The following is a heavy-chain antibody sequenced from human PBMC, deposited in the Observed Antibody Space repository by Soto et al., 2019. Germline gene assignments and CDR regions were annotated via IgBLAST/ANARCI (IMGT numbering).Heavy chain of an antibody. J-gene: IGHJ2*01. CDR2: IYYSRST. V-gene: IGHV4-59*08. CDR3: ARFNWYFDL. Sequence: QVQLQESGPGLVKPSETLSLTCTVSGGSISSYYWSWIRQPPGKGLVWIGYIYYSRSTNYNPSLKRRVTISVDTSKNQFSLKLSSVTAADTAVYYCARFNWYFDLWGRGTLVTVSS. CDR1: GGSISSYY.